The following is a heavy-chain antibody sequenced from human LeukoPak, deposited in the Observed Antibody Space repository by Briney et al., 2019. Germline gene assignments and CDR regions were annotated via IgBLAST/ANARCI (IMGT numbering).Heavy chain of an antibody. CDR3: AREFGELYYFDH. CDR2: ITGDGSST. CDR1: GFSFSNHW. V-gene: IGHV3-74*01. Sequence: GGSLRLSCAASGFSFSNHWMHWVRQVPGKGLVWVSRITGDGSSTSYADSVKGRFSISRDNAKNTVYLQMNSLRAEDTAVYYCAREFGELYYFDHWGQGTLVTVSS. D-gene: IGHD3-10*01. J-gene: IGHJ4*02.